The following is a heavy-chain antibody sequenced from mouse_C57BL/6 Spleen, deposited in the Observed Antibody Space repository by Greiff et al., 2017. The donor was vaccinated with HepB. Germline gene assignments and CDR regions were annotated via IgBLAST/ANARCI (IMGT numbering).Heavy chain of an antibody. V-gene: IGHV5-16*01. D-gene: IGHD1-1*01. CDR3: ARSPHYYGSTYWYVDV. CDR2: INYDGSST. CDR1: GYTFSDYY. J-gene: IGHJ1*03. Sequence: EVKLVESEGGLVQPGRSMKLSCTASGYTFSDYYMAWVRQVPEKGLEWVANINYDGSSTYYLDSLKSRFIISRDNAKNILYLQMSSLKSEDTATYYCARSPHYYGSTYWYVDVWGTGTTVTVSS.